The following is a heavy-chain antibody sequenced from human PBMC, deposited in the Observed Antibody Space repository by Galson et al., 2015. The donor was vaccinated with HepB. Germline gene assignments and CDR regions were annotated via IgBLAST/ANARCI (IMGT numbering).Heavy chain of an antibody. CDR2: IYWDDTK. V-gene: IGHV2-5*02. Sequence: ALVKPTQTLTLTCTCSGFSVTNNGVAVAWIRQPPGKALEWLTTIYWDDTKTFSPSLESRLTFTIDSSKNQVVLTLANVDPVDTATYFCAYSQTTVTSAFDIWGPGTMVTVSS. J-gene: IGHJ3*02. D-gene: IGHD4-11*01. CDR3: AYSQTTVTSAFDI. CDR1: GFSVTNNGVA.